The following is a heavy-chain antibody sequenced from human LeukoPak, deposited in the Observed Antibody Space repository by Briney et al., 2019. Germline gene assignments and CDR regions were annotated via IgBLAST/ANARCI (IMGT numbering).Heavy chain of an antibody. Sequence: GESLKISCEASDFVFSSYGMHWVRQAPDKGLDWVAVIWYDGSKKYYAESVKGRFTISRDNSKNALYLQMNSLRAEDTAVYYCAKDVAAGTAYAFDIWGQGTMVTVSS. V-gene: IGHV3-33*06. J-gene: IGHJ3*02. D-gene: IGHD6-19*01. CDR2: IWYDGSKK. CDR3: AKDVAAGTAYAFDI. CDR1: DFVFSSYG.